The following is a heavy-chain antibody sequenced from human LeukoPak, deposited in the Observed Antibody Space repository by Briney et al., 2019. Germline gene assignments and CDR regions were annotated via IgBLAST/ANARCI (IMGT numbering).Heavy chain of an antibody. CDR2: ISGSGGST. J-gene: IGHJ3*02. V-gene: IGHV3-23*01. CDR1: GFTFSNAW. D-gene: IGHD2-2*01. CDR3: ALGYCSSTSCPDAFDI. Sequence: GGSLRLSCAASGFTFSNAWMSWVRQAPGKGLEWVSAISGSGGSTYYADSVKGRFTISRDNSENTLYLQMNSLRAEDTAVYYCALGYCSSTSCPDAFDIWGQGTMVTVSS.